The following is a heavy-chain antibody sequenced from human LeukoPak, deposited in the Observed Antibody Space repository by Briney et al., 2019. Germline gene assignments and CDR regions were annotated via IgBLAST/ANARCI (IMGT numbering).Heavy chain of an antibody. CDR2: INHSGST. V-gene: IGHV4-34*01. CDR3: ARRCSGGSRRFDY. Sequence: SETLSLTCAVYGGSFSGYYWSWIRQPPGKGLEWIGEINHSGSTNYNPSLKSRVTISVDTSKNQFSLKLSSVTAADTAVYYCARRCSGGSRRFDYWGQGTLVTVSS. D-gene: IGHD2-15*01. J-gene: IGHJ4*02. CDR1: GGSFSGYY.